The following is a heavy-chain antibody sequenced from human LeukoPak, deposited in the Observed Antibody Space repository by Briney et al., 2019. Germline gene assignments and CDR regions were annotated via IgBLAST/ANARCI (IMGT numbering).Heavy chain of an antibody. CDR1: GFTFSGYE. J-gene: IGHJ3*02. CDR3: ARDRGYDNAFDI. CDR2: INSDGSST. Sequence: PGGSLRLSCAASGFTFSGYEMNWVRQAPGKGLAWVSRINSDGSSTTYADSVKGRFTISRDNAKNTLYLQMNSLRAEDTAVYYCARDRGYDNAFDIWGQGTMVTVSS. D-gene: IGHD5-12*01. V-gene: IGHV3-74*01.